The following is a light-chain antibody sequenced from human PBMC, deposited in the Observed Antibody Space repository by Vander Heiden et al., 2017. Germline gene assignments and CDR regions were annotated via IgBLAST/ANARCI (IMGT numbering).Light chain of an antibody. CDR2: TAS. CDR1: QGISNY. V-gene: IGKV1-39*01. Sequence: LQVAPSPSSLSASVGDGVTITCRASQGISNYLNWYQQKPGKGPELLIYTASTLKSGVPSRFRGSGSGTDFTLSISSLQPTDFATYYCQQTYSTPPTFGQGTKVEIK. J-gene: IGKJ1*01. CDR3: QQTYSTPPT.